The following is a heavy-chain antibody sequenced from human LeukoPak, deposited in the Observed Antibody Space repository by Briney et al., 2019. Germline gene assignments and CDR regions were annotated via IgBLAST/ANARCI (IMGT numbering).Heavy chain of an antibody. D-gene: IGHD1-14*01. CDR1: GFTFSSSY. Sequence: GGSLRLSCAVSGFTFSSSYMNWVRQAPGKGLEWVASLKPGGSESWYVDSVKGRFTISRDNSKNSLYLQLTSLRAEDTALYYCARDRGRNSFDNWGQGTLVSVSS. J-gene: IGHJ4*02. V-gene: IGHV3-7*01. CDR2: LKPGGSES. CDR3: ARDRGRNSFDN.